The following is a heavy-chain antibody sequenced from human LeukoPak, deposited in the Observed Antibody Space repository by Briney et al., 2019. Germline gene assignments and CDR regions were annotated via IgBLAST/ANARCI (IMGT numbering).Heavy chain of an antibody. D-gene: IGHD2-15*01. CDR2: IRSSGNTI. J-gene: IGHJ4*02. Sequence: PGGSLRLSCAASGFTFSSYEMNWVRQAPGKGLEWLSYIRSSGNTIYYADSVKGRFTISRDNAKNSLYPQMDSLRAEDTAVYYCARDGCSDGSCEDWGQGTLVTVSS. CDR1: GFTFSSYE. CDR3: ARDGCSDGSCED. V-gene: IGHV3-48*03.